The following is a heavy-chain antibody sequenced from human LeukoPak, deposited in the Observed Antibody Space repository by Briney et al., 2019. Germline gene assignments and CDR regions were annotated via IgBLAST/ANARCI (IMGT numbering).Heavy chain of an antibody. D-gene: IGHD3-22*01. CDR3: ARGPITTRSHFDY. Sequence: WASVTVSCTASGGTFSSYAISWVRQAPGQGLEWMGGIIPIFATANYAQKFQGRVTITADESTSTAYMELSSLRSEDTAVYYCARGPITTRSHFDYWGQGTLVTVSS. J-gene: IGHJ4*02. CDR2: IIPIFATA. CDR1: GGTFSSYA. V-gene: IGHV1-69*13.